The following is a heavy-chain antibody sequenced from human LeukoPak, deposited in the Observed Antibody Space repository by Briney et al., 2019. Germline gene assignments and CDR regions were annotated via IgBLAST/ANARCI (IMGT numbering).Heavy chain of an antibody. CDR1: GFTFSSYS. CDR3: ARVDSYLLLWFGDSGAFDY. Sequence: PGGSLRLSCAASGFTFSSYSMNWVRQAPGKGLEWVSYISSSSSTIYYADSVKGRFTISRDNAKNSLYLQMNSLRAEDTAVYYCARVDSYLLLWFGDSGAFDYWGQGTLVTVSS. V-gene: IGHV3-48*01. D-gene: IGHD3-10*01. J-gene: IGHJ4*02. CDR2: ISSSSSTI.